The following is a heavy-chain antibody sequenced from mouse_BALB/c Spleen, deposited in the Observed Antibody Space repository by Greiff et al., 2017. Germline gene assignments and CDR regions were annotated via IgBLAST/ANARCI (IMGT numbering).Heavy chain of an antibody. CDR2: ISYDGSN. CDR3: ARDYGSSYPHFDY. CDR1: GYSITSGYY. D-gene: IGHD1-1*01. J-gene: IGHJ2*01. Sequence: VQLKESGPGLVKPSQSLSLTCSVTGYSITSGYYWNWIRQFPGNKLEWMGYISYDGSNNYNPSLKNRISITRDTSKNQFFLKLNSVTTEDTATYYCARDYGSSYPHFDYWGQGTTLTVSS. V-gene: IGHV3-6*02.